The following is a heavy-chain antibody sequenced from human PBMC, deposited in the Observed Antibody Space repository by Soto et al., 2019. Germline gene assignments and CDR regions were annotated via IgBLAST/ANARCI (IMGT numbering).Heavy chain of an antibody. Sequence: GGSLRLSCAASGFTFSSYGMHWVRQAPGKGLEWVAVIWYDGSNKYYADSVKGRFTISRDNSKNTLYLQMNSLRAEDTAVYYCARSFIYDFWSGYYTGGGGPEPYYYYYMDVWGKGTTVTVSS. CDR3: ARSFIYDFWSGYYTGGGGPEPYYYYYMDV. CDR1: GFTFSSYG. D-gene: IGHD3-3*01. V-gene: IGHV3-33*01. CDR2: IWYDGSNK. J-gene: IGHJ6*03.